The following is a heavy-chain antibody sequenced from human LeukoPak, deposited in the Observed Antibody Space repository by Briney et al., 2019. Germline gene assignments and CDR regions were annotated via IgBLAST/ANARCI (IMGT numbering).Heavy chain of an antibody. CDR1: GFTFSKYW. V-gene: IGHV3-74*01. D-gene: IGHD6-19*01. Sequence: GGSLRPSCAASGFTFSKYWMLWVRQAPGKGLESVSRINTDGTVTTYADSVKGRFTVSRDNADNTMFLQMNSVRDEDTAVYYCATKQWLAPPPDSWGQGTPVTVFS. CDR3: ATKQWLAPPPDS. CDR2: INTDGTVT. J-gene: IGHJ4*02.